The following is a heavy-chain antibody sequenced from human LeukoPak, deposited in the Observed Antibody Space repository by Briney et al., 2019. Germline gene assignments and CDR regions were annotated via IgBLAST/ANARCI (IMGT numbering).Heavy chain of an antibody. CDR2: IDSDGRST. V-gene: IGHV3-74*01. Sequence: GGSLRLSCAASGFTFSNYWMHWVRQVPGKGLVWVSRIDSDGRSTTYADSVKGRFTISRDNSKNTLSLQMNSLRAEDTAIYYCARVKYFDWYYFDYWGQGTLVTVSS. D-gene: IGHD3-9*01. CDR3: ARVKYFDWYYFDY. J-gene: IGHJ4*02. CDR1: GFTFSNYW.